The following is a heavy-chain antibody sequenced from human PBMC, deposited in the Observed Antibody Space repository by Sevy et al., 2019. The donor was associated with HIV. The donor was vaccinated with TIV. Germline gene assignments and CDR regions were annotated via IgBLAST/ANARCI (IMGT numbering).Heavy chain of an antibody. CDR2: ISPYKGTT. CDR1: GYIFTSYG. D-gene: IGHD3-16*01. CDR3: VRDLDYDYIWGAFPYRDF. Sequence: ASVKVSCKASGYIFTSYGISWVRQAPGPRLEWVGWISPYKGTTNYAQKFQGRVTMTTETSTFTVYMQLRSLRSDDTARYYCVRDLDYDYIWGAFPYRDFWGQGTLVTVSS. V-gene: IGHV1-18*01. J-gene: IGHJ4*02.